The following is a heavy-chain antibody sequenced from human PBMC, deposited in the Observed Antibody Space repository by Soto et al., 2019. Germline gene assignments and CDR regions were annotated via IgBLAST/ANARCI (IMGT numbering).Heavy chain of an antibody. J-gene: IGHJ4*02. CDR1: GYTFSAYY. CDR3: ARGGTFAYDTSGYSVY. CDR2: INPKSGGT. D-gene: IGHD3-22*01. V-gene: IGHV1-2*02. Sequence: ASVKVSCKTSGYTFSAYYMHWVRQAPGQGLEWMGWINPKSGGTLYAQKFQGRVTMTRDTSISTAYMELSRLRSDDTAVYYGARGGTFAYDTSGYSVYWGQGTLVTVSS.